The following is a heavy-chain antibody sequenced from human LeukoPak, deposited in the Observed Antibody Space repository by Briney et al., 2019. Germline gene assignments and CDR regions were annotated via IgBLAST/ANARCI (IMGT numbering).Heavy chain of an antibody. J-gene: IGHJ3*02. D-gene: IGHD3-3*01. CDR2: INHSGST. Sequence: SETLSLTCAVYGGSFSGYYWSWIRQPPGKGLEWIGEINHSGSTNYNPSLKSRVTISVDTSKNQSSLQLNSVTPEDTAVYYCASTRGVGQSGLGDAFDIWGQGTMVTVSS. V-gene: IGHV4-34*01. CDR3: ASTRGVGQSGLGDAFDI. CDR1: GGSFSGYY.